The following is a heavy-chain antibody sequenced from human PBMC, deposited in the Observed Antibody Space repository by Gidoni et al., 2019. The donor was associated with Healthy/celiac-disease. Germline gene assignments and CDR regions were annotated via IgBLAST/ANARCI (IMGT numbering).Heavy chain of an antibody. Sequence: EVQLLESGGGLVQPGGSLRLSCAASGFTFSSYAMSWVRQAPGKGLEWVSAISGSGGSTYYADSVKGRFTISRDNSKNTLYLQMNSLRAEDTAVYYCAKGGRFLEWLPYTFMDVWGKGTTVTVSS. D-gene: IGHD3-3*01. CDR1: GFTFSSYA. J-gene: IGHJ6*03. V-gene: IGHV3-23*01. CDR3: AKGGRFLEWLPYTFMDV. CDR2: ISGSGGST.